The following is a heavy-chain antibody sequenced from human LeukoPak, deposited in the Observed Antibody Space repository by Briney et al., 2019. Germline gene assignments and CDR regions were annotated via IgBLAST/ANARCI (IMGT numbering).Heavy chain of an antibody. CDR3: ARVLHAPYLIDS. CDR1: GDSLGSGMYY. CDR2: VFRLQTVRT. J-gene: IGHJ4*02. D-gene: IGHD2-8*01. Sequence: PSETLSLTCTVSGDSLGSGMYYWAWFRQPPGKGLEWIATVFRLQTVRTFNNPSLESRVTMSLDPSQNQFSLNLTSVTAADTALYFCARVLHAPYLIDSWGQGTLVTVSS. V-gene: IGHV4-38-2*02.